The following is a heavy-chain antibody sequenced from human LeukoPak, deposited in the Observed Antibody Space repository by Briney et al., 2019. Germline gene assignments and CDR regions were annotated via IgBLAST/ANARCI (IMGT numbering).Heavy chain of an antibody. CDR2: ISAYNGNT. CDR3: ARDRVIVVVADYYYYYGMDV. V-gene: IGHV1-18*01. Sequence: GASVKVSCKASGYTFTSYGISWVRQAPGQVLEWMGWISAYNGNTNYAQKLQGRVTMTTDISTSTAYMELRSLRSDDTAVYYCARDRVIVVVADYYYYYGMDVWGQGTTVTVSS. CDR1: GYTFTSYG. D-gene: IGHD3-22*01. J-gene: IGHJ6*02.